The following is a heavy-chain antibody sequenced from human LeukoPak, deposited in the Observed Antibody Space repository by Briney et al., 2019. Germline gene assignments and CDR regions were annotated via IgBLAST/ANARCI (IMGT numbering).Heavy chain of an antibody. V-gene: IGHV3-20*04. Sequence: GGSLRLSCAASGFTFDDYGMSWVRQAPGKGLEWVSGINWNGGSTGYADSVKGRFTISRDNAKNSLYLQMNSLRAEDTAVYYCAKDQSGYGDYLYADYWGQGTLVTVSS. J-gene: IGHJ4*02. D-gene: IGHD4-17*01. CDR1: GFTFDDYG. CDR3: AKDQSGYGDYLYADY. CDR2: INWNGGST.